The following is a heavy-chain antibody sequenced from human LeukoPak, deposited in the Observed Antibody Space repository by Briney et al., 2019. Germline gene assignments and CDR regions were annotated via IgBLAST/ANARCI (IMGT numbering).Heavy chain of an antibody. V-gene: IGHV3-49*04. D-gene: IGHD2-21*02. CDR1: GFTFCDYA. Sequence: GRSLRLSCTASGFTFCDYAMSWVRQAPGKGLEWVGFIRSKAYGGTTEYAASGKGRFTISRDDSKSIAYLQMNSLKTEDTAVYYCTRSRIVVVTAVPDAFDIWGQGTMVTVSS. CDR3: TRSRIVVVTAVPDAFDI. J-gene: IGHJ3*02. CDR2: IRSKAYGGTT.